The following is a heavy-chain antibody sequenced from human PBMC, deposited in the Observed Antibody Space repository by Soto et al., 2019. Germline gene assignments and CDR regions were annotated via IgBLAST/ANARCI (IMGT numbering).Heavy chain of an antibody. J-gene: IGHJ4*02. CDR2: IYYTGTT. CDR3: ARGMGMIRRHDS. Sequence: QVQLQESGPGLVKPSEPLSLTCTVSGGSISGGDYYWTWIRQSPGKGLEWIGNIYYTGTTYYNPSLKSLVTISVYTSNNQFSLSLNSVTATDTAVYYCARGMGMIRRHDSWGQGTLFIV. V-gene: IGHV4-30-4*01. D-gene: IGHD3-22*01. CDR1: GGSISGGDYY.